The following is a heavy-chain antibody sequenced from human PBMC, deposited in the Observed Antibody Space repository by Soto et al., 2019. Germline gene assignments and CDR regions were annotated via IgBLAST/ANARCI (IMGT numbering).Heavy chain of an antibody. V-gene: IGHV1-46*01. CDR2: INPSGGST. J-gene: IGHJ5*02. Sequence: ASVKVSCKASGYTFTSYYMHWVRQAPGQGLEWMGIINPSGGSTNYAQKFQGRVTMTRDTSTSTAYMELRSLRSDDTAVYYCARTVYYDILTGYFEAFDPWGQGTLVTVSS. CDR3: ARTVYYDILTGYFEAFDP. CDR1: GYTFTSYY. D-gene: IGHD3-9*01.